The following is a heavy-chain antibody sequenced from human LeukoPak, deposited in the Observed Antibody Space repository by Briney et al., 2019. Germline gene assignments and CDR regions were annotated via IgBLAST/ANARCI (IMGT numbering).Heavy chain of an antibody. D-gene: IGHD2-21*02. CDR2: IYYSGST. V-gene: IGHV4-59*01. J-gene: IGHJ1*01. Sequence: PSETLSLTCTVSGGSISSYYWSWIRQPPGKGLEWIGYIYYSGSTNYNPSLKSRVTISVDTSKNQFSLKLSSVTAADTAVYYCAYCGGDCSQAEYFQHWGQGTLVTVSS. CDR1: GGSISSYY. CDR3: AYCGGDCSQAEYFQH.